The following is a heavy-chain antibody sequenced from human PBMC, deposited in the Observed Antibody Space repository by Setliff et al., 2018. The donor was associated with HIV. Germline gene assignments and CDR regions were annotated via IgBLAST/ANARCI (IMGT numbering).Heavy chain of an antibody. D-gene: IGHD2-2*01. CDR1: GYTFSQYP. J-gene: IGHJ5*02. V-gene: IGHV1-3*04. CDR3: ARDRCNSVACYLYNWFDP. Sequence: ASVKVSCKASGYTFSQYPIHWVRQAPGQRPEWMGWINTGNGNTKYSQKFQDRVTITRDTSADTVYMELNSLRSEDTAVYYCARDRCNSVACYLYNWFDPWGQGTLVTV. CDR2: INTGNGNT.